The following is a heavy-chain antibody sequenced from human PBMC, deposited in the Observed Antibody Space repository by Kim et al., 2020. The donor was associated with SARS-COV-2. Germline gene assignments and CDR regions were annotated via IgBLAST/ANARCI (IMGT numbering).Heavy chain of an antibody. J-gene: IGHJ4*02. V-gene: IGHV4-59*01. Sequence: SETLSLTCTVSGGSISSYYWSWIRQPPGKGLEWIGYIYYSGSTNYNPSLKSRVTISVDTSKNQFSLKLSSVTAADTAVYYCARVDSGSFRGYFDYWGQGTLVTVSS. CDR3: ARVDSGSFRGYFDY. D-gene: IGHD1-26*01. CDR2: IYYSGST. CDR1: GGSISSYY.